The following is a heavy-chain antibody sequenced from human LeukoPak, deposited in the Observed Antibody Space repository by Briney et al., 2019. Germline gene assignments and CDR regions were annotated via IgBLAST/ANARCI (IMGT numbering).Heavy chain of an antibody. CDR3: ARGRLRLKSFDY. CDR2: MNPNSGNT. V-gene: IGHV1-8*02. Sequence: ASVKVSCKASGGTFSSYAISWVRQAPGQGLEWMGWMNPNSGNTGYAQKFQGRVTMTRNTSISTAYMELSSLRSEDTAVYYCARGRLRLKSFDYWGQGTLVTVSS. J-gene: IGHJ4*02. D-gene: IGHD5-12*01. CDR1: GGTFSSYA.